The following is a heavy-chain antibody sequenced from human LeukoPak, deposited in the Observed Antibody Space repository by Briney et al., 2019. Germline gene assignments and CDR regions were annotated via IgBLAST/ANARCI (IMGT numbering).Heavy chain of an antibody. J-gene: IGHJ3*02. CDR2: IYYSGST. V-gene: IGHV4-59*08. CDR3: ARVSHYYDSSGYYYVRAFDI. D-gene: IGHD3-22*01. Sequence: KSSETLSLTGTVSGGSISSYCWSWIRQPPGKGLEWIGYIYYSGSTNYNPSLKSRVTISVDTSKNQFSLKLSSVTAADTAVYYCARVSHYYDSSGYYYVRAFDIWGQGTMVTVSS. CDR1: GGSISSYC.